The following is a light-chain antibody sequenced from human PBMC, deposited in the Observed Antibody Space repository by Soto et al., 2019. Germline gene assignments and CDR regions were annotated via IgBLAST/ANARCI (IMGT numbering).Light chain of an antibody. CDR1: SSNIGAGYE. J-gene: IGLJ1*01. CDR2: GND. Sequence: QSVLTQPPSVSGAPGQRVTISCTGTSSNIGAGYEVHLYDQLPGTAPKFLVSGNDTRPSGVPDRLSDSKSGTSGSLAITGFQAEDEGHYDCQSYDRGLTAYVFGTGTKVTVL. V-gene: IGLV1-40*01. CDR3: QSYDRGLTAYV.